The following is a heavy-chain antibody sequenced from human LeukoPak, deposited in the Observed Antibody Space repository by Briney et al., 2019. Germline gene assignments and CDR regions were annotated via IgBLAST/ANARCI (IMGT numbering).Heavy chain of an antibody. V-gene: IGHV4-31*03. D-gene: IGHD3-22*01. CDR1: GGSISSGGYY. J-gene: IGHJ4*02. CDR2: IYYSGST. Sequence: SQTLSLTCTVSGGSISSGGYYWSWIRQHPGKGLECIGYIYYSGSTYYNPSLKSRVTISVDTSKNQFSLKLSSVTAADTAVYYCARVYDSSGYYLDYWGQGTLVTVSS. CDR3: ARVYDSSGYYLDY.